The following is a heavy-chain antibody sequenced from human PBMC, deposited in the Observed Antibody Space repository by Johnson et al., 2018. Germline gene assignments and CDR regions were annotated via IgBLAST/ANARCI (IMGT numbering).Heavy chain of an antibody. D-gene: IGHD3-3*01. V-gene: IGHV3-23*01. CDR2: SVGGDNT. CDR3: AKSRSFGVVDGMDV. Sequence: SVGGDNTHYAESVKGRFTISRDNSNNTLYLQMNSLRAEDAALYYCAKSRSFGVVDGMDVWGLGTTVNVSS. J-gene: IGHJ6*02.